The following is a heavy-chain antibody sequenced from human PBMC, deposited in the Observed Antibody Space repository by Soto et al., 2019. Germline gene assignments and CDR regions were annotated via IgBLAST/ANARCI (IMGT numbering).Heavy chain of an antibody. J-gene: IGHJ1*01. V-gene: IGHV3-33*01. D-gene: IGHD2-2*01. CDR2: ICYDGSST. CDR3: AGSVVLIPRSISKCFHL. Sequence: PGRSLGLSCAASPFTLRIDGMHCVRHVPGKGLVWEGAICYDGSSTYYADSVKGRSTISRDNIKNTLYLQMNSPRAEDPSVYVCAGSVVLIPRSISKCFHLWHQGTLGAVCS. CDR1: PFTLRIDG.